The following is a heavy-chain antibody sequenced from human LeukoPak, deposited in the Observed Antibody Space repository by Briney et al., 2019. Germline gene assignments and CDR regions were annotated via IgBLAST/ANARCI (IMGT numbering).Heavy chain of an antibody. J-gene: IGHJ6*02. CDR1: GGSFSGYY. CDR2: INHSGST. CDR3: ARGPPIVVVPAAINGMDV. Sequence: SETLSLTCAVYGGSFSGYYWSWIRQPPGKGLEWIGEINHSGSTNYNPSLKSRVTIAVDTSKNQFPLKLSSVTAADTAVYYCARGPPIVVVPAAINGMDVWGQGTTVTVSS. D-gene: IGHD2-2*02. V-gene: IGHV4-34*01.